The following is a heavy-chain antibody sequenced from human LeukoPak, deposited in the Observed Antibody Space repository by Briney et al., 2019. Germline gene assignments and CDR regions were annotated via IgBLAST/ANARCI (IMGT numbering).Heavy chain of an antibody. Sequence: GGSLRLSCAASGFTFSSYNMNWVRQAPGKGLEWVSAISGSGGSTYYADSVKGRFTISRDNSKNTLYLQMNSLRAEDTAVYYCAKDIPSDIVVVPAAAPFDYWGQGTLVTVSS. J-gene: IGHJ4*02. CDR1: GFTFSSYN. D-gene: IGHD2-2*01. CDR3: AKDIPSDIVVVPAAAPFDY. V-gene: IGHV3-23*01. CDR2: ISGSGGST.